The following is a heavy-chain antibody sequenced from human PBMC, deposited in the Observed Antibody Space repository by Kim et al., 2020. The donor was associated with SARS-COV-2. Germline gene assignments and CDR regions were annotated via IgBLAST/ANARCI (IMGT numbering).Heavy chain of an antibody. J-gene: IGHJ6*02. CDR2: INHSGST. D-gene: IGHD4-17*01. Sequence: SETLSLTCAVYGGSFSGYYWSWIRQPPGKGLEWIGEINHSGSTNYNPSLKSRVTISVDTSKNQFSLKLSSVTAADTAVYYCARGHGLRGLYYYYGMDVWGQGTTVTVSS. V-gene: IGHV4-34*01. CDR3: ARGHGLRGLYYYYGMDV. CDR1: GGSFSGYY.